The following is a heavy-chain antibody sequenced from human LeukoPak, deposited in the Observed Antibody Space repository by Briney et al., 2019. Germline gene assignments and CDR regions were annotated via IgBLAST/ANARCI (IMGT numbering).Heavy chain of an antibody. J-gene: IGHJ4*02. CDR3: ARRVPNRYYFDY. Sequence: PSETLSLTCTVSGGSISSYYWSWIRQPPGKGLEWIGYIYYSGSTNYNPSLKSRVTISVDTSKNQFSLKLSSVTAADTAVYYCARRVPNRYYFDYWGQGTLVTVSS. CDR1: GGSISSYY. D-gene: IGHD4/OR15-4a*01. V-gene: IGHV4-59*01. CDR2: IYYSGST.